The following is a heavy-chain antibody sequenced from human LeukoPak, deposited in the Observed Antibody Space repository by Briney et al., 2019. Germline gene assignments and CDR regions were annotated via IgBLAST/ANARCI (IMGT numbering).Heavy chain of an antibody. D-gene: IGHD6-25*01. Sequence: GGSLRLSCAASGSTFSSYAMSWVHQAPGKGLEWVSVIRGSGTTDYADSVKGRFTISRDNSKNTLYLQMNSLRAEDTAVYYCAKSGSGLDPWGQGTLVTVSS. CDR2: IRGSGTT. J-gene: IGHJ5*02. CDR1: GSTFSSYA. V-gene: IGHV3-23*01. CDR3: AKSGSGLDP.